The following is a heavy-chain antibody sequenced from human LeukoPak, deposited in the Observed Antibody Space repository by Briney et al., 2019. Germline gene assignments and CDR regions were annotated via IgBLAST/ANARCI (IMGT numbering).Heavy chain of an antibody. Sequence: PGGSLRLSCAASGFTLSSYTMNWVRQAPGKGLEWVSAISGSGGSTYYADSVKGRFTISRDNSKNTLYLQMNSLRAEDTAVYYCANRESSGFGFDYWGQGTLVTVSS. V-gene: IGHV3-23*01. CDR2: ISGSGGST. CDR3: ANRESSGFGFDY. D-gene: IGHD3-22*01. CDR1: GFTLSSYT. J-gene: IGHJ4*02.